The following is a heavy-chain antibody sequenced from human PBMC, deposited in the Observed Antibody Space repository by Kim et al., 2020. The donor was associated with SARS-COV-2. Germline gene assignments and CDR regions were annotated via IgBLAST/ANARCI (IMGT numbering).Heavy chain of an antibody. CDR3: AKGMSSSLYFFDY. Sequence: GGSLRLSCAASGFTFSDYAMTWVRPAPGTGLEWVSAITGSGGGRYYADSVKGRFTISRDNSKNTLYLQLNSLRAEDTALYYCAKGMSSSLYFFDYWGQGT. CDR1: GFTFSDYA. J-gene: IGHJ4*02. D-gene: IGHD6-13*01. CDR2: ITGSGGGR. V-gene: IGHV3-23*01.